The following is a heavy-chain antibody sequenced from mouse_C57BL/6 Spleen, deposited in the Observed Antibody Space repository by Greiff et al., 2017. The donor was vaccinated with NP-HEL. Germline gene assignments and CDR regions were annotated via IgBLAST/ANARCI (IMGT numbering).Heavy chain of an antibody. J-gene: IGHJ4*01. CDR2: IYPGDGDT. CDR3: AREVPSAEDY. Sequence: QVQLKQSGPELVKPGASVKISCKASGYAFSSSWMNWVKQRPGKGLEWIGRIYPGDGDTNYNGKFKGKATLTADKSSSTAYMQLSSLTSEDSAVYFCAREVPSAEDYWGQGTSVTVSS. CDR1: GYAFSSSW. D-gene: IGHD5-1*01. V-gene: IGHV1-82*01.